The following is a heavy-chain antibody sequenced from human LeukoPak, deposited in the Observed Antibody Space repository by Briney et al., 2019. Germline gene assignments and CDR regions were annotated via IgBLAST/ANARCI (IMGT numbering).Heavy chain of an antibody. V-gene: IGHV3-23*01. J-gene: IGHJ3*01. CDR3: AKRGDYHGSGFSAALEV. Sequence: TGGSLRLSCAASGFTFSSYAMHWVRQAPGKGLEWVSAISGNAGATVYADSVKGRFTISRDNSKNTLSLQIDSLRADDTAVYFCAKRGDYHGSGFSAALEVWGQGTMVTVAS. CDR1: GFTFSSYA. CDR2: ISGNAGAT. D-gene: IGHD3-22*01.